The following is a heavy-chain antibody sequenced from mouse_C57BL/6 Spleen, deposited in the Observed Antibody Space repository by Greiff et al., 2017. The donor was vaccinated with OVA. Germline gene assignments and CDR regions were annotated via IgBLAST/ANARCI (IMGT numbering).Heavy chain of an antibody. Sequence: VQLQQSGPELVKPGASVKMSCKASGYTFTDYNMHWVKQSHGKSLEWIGYINPNNGGTSYNQKFKGKATLTVNKSSSTAYMELRSLTSEDSAVYYCARRGWLLRGFAYWGQGTLVTVSA. CDR1: GYTFTDYN. D-gene: IGHD2-3*01. J-gene: IGHJ3*01. CDR2: INPNNGGT. V-gene: IGHV1-22*01. CDR3: ARRGWLLRGFAY.